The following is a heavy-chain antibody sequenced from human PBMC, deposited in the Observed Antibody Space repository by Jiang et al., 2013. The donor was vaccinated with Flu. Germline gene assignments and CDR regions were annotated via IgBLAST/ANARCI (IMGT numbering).Heavy chain of an antibody. V-gene: IGHV1-46*01. CDR3: ARGHCNNGAGCYNYYGMDV. Sequence: NYAQKFQGRLTMTRDTSTSTVYMELRSLRSEDTAVYYCARGHCNNGAGCYNYYGMDVWGQGTTVTVSS. J-gene: IGHJ6*02. D-gene: IGHD2-8*01.